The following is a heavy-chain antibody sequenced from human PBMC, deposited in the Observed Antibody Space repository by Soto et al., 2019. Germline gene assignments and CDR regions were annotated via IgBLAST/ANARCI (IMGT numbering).Heavy chain of an antibody. CDR1: GFTFSSYG. CDR2: ISYDGSNK. D-gene: IGHD5-12*01. V-gene: IGHV3-30*18. J-gene: IGHJ6*02. Sequence: GGSLRLSCAASGFTFSSYGMHWVRQAPGKGLEWVAVISYDGSNKYYADSVKGRFTISRDNSKNTLYLQMNSLRAEDTAVYYCAKGLEMATGRYYYGMDVWGQGTTVTVSS. CDR3: AKGLEMATGRYYYGMDV.